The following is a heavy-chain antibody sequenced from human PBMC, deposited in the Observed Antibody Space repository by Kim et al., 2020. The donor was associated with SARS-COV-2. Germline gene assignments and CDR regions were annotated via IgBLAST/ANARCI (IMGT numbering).Heavy chain of an antibody. D-gene: IGHD2-15*01. CDR3: ARASGGGYVDD. Sequence: ASVKVSCKASGYTFTDYYIHWVRQAPGQGLEYMGWINPKNGGTNYAQKFQGRVTTTRDTSISTAYMELSSLGSDDTAIYYCARASGGGYVDDWGQGTLVTVSS. V-gene: IGHV1-2*02. CDR2: INPKNGGT. J-gene: IGHJ4*02. CDR1: GYTFTDYY.